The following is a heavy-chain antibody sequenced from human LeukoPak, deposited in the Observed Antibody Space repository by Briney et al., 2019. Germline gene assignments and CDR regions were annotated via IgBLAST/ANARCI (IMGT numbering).Heavy chain of an antibody. CDR3: ARLIVVVPAAIYWFDP. V-gene: IGHV4-34*01. Sequence: PSETLSLTCAVYGGSFSGYYWSWIRQPPGKGLEWTGSIYYSGSTYYNPSLKSRVTISVDTSKNQFSLKLSSVTAADTAVYYCARLIVVVPAAIYWFDPWGQGTLVTVSS. CDR1: GGSFSGYY. CDR2: IYYSGST. D-gene: IGHD2-2*02. J-gene: IGHJ5*02.